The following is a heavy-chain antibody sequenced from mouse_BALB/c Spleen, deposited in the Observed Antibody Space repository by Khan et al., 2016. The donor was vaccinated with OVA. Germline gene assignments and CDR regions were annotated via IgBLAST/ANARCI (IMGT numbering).Heavy chain of an antibody. CDR1: GYTFTSYW. J-gene: IGHJ3*01. D-gene: IGHD2-1*01. CDR3: ARGYCGNYEVAY. CDR2: IFPGTGTT. Sequence: QVQLQQSGAELVKPGASVKLSCKTSGYTFTSYWIQWVKQRPGQGLGWIGEIFPGTGTTYYNENFKGKATLPIDTSSTKAYMQRSSRHSEDSAVYCCARGYCGNYEVAYWGQGTLVTVSA. V-gene: IGHV1S132*01.